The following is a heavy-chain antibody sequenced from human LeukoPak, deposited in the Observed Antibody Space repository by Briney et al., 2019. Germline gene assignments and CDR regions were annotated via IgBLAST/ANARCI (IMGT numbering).Heavy chain of an antibody. CDR1: GGSISSYY. J-gene: IGHJ4*02. CDR3: ARPRRDGYNRFDY. Sequence: KPSETLSLTCTVSGGSISSYYWSWIRQPPGKGLEWIGYIYYSGSTNYNPSLKSRVTISVDTSKNQFPLKLSSVTAADTAVYYCARPRRDGYNRFDYWGQGTLVTVSS. V-gene: IGHV4-59*01. CDR2: IYYSGST. D-gene: IGHD5-24*01.